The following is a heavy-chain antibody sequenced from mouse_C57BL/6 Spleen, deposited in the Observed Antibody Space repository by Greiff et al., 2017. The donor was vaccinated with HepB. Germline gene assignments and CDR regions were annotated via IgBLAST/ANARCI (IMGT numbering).Heavy chain of an antibody. J-gene: IGHJ3*01. CDR1: GYTFTGYW. CDR3: ARSGDDYDGFAY. V-gene: IGHV1-9*01. Sequence: VMLVESGAELMKPGASVKLSCKATGYTFTGYWIEWVKQRPGHGLEWIGEILPGSGSTNYNRKFKGKATFTADTSSNTAYMQLSSLTTEDSAIYYCARSGDDYDGFAYWGQGTLVTVSA. CDR2: ILPGSGST. D-gene: IGHD2-4*01.